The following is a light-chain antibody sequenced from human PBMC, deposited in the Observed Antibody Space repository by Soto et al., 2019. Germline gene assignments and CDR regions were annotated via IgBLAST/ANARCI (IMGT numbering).Light chain of an antibody. V-gene: IGKV1-6*01. Sequence: ASQMTQSPSSLSASVGDRVTITCRASQGIRNDLGWYQQKPGKAPKLLIYAASSLQSGIPSRFSGSGSGTDFTLTISSLQPEDFATYYCLQDYNYPPTFGGGTKVEIK. CDR2: AAS. J-gene: IGKJ4*01. CDR3: LQDYNYPPT. CDR1: QGIRND.